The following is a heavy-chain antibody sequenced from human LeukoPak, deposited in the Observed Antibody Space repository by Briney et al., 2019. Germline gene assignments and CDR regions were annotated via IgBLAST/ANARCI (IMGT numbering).Heavy chain of an antibody. CDR1: GFTVGSKY. J-gene: IGHJ4*02. D-gene: IGHD5-12*01. CDR3: ARLGSGYNAYAPFDR. Sequence: GGSLRLSCAGSGFTVGSKYMSWVRQTPGKGLDWVSVIYSGGNTHYSDSVKGRFTISRDNSKNTLYLQMNSLRVDDTAVYYCARLGSGYNAYAPFDRWGQGTLVTVSS. V-gene: IGHV3-53*01. CDR2: IYSGGNT.